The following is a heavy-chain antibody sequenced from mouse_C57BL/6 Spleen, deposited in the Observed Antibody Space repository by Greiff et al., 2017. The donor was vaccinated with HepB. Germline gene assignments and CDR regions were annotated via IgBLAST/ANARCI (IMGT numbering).Heavy chain of an antibody. CDR2: ISSGGSYT. Sequence: DVKLVESGGDLVKPGGSLKLSCAASGFTFSSYGMSWVRQTPDKRLEWVATISSGGSYTYYPDSVKGRFTISRDNAKNTLYLQMSSLKSEDTAMYYCAKVYDGYSHWYFDVWGTGTTVTVSS. V-gene: IGHV5-6*02. CDR3: AKVYDGYSHWYFDV. J-gene: IGHJ1*03. CDR1: GFTFSSYG. D-gene: IGHD2-3*01.